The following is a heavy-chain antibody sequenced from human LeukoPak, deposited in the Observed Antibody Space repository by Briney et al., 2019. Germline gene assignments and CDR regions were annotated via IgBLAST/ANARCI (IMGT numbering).Heavy chain of an antibody. V-gene: IGHV3-48*03. CDR3: ARARFRRVVINYYFDY. CDR2: ISSSGSTI. D-gene: IGHD3-3*01. J-gene: IGHJ4*02. CDR1: GFIFSSYE. Sequence: GGSLRLSCAASGFIFSSYEMNWVRQAPGKGLEWVSYISSSGSTIYYADSVKGRFTVSRDNAKNSLYLQMNSLRAEDTAVYYCARARFRRVVINYYFDYWGQGTLVTVSS.